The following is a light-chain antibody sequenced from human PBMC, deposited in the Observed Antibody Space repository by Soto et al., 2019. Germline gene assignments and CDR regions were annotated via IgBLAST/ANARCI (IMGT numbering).Light chain of an antibody. V-gene: IGKV1-6*01. CDR2: AAS. CDR3: LQDYNYFG. CDR1: QGIRND. J-gene: IGKJ5*01. Sequence: AIQLTHSPSSLSASVGDRVTITCRASQGIRNDLGWYQQKPGKAPKLLIYAASSLQSGVPSRFSGSGYGTDFTLTISNLQPEDFATCYCLQDYNYFGFGQGTRLEIK.